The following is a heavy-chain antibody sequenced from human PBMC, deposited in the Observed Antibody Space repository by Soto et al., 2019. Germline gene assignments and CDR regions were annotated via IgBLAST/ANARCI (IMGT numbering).Heavy chain of an antibody. CDR3: AKDGLWGGDIKHNHYYYYMDV. Sequence: GGSLRLSCAASGFTFDDYAMHWVRQAPGKGLEWVSGISWNSGSIGYADSVKGRFTISRDNAKNSLYLQMNSLRAEDTALYYCAKDGLWGGDIKHNHYYYYMDVWGKGTTVTVSS. J-gene: IGHJ6*03. V-gene: IGHV3-9*01. CDR1: GFTFDDYA. CDR2: ISWNSGSI. D-gene: IGHD2-21*02.